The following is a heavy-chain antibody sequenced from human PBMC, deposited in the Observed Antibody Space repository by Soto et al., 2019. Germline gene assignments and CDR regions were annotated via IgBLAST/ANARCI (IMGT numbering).Heavy chain of an antibody. CDR2: INGGGGTM. V-gene: IGHV3-48*04. Sequence: EVQLVESGGGLVQSGGSLRLTCAASGFTFNRYTMNWVRQAPGKGLEWLSYINGGGGTMFYADSVKGRVTISRDNAKXXXXXXXXXXXXXXXXXXXXXXXXXXXXXXDYWGQGTLVTVSS. CDR1: GFTFNRYT. CDR3: XXXXXXXXXXDY. J-gene: IGHJ4*02.